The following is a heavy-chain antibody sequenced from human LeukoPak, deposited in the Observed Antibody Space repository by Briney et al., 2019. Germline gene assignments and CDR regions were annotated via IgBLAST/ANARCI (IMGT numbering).Heavy chain of an antibody. J-gene: IGHJ4*02. Sequence: SVKVSCKGSGGTFSIYGISWVRQAPGRGLEWMGRIIPILGQTNYAQNFQGRVTIIADISTSTAYMEMSSLRSEDTAVYYCARTYAWSGSGHSLDYWGQGTPVTVSS. CDR1: GGTFSIYG. D-gene: IGHD3-3*01. CDR3: ARTYAWSGSGHSLDY. V-gene: IGHV1-69*04. CDR2: IIPILGQT.